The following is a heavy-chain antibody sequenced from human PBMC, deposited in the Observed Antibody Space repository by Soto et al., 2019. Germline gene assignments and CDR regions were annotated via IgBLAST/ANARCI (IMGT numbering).Heavy chain of an antibody. CDR1: GGSISSSSYY. CDR2: IYYSGST. D-gene: IGHD3-10*01. Sequence: QLQLQESGPGLVKPSETLSLTCTVSGGSISSSSYYWGWIRQPPGKGLEWIGSIYYSGSTYYNPSLKGRATISEDTSKNQFSLKLSSVTAADTAVFYCASQARGIYGYFDYWGQGTLVTVSS. J-gene: IGHJ4*02. V-gene: IGHV4-39*01. CDR3: ASQARGIYGYFDY.